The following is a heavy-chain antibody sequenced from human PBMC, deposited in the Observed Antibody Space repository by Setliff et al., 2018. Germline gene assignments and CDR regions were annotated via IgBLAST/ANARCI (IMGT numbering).Heavy chain of an antibody. Sequence: SETLSLTCAANGGTFSDYYWTWIRQPPGKGLEWVGEINHRGSTTYNPSLKSRVTISVDTSKSQFSLRLNSVTAADTAVYYCARTGTYRYFDYWGRGTLVTVSS. D-gene: IGHD1-1*01. J-gene: IGHJ4*02. CDR1: GGTFSDYY. CDR2: INHRGST. CDR3: ARTGTYRYFDY. V-gene: IGHV4-34*01.